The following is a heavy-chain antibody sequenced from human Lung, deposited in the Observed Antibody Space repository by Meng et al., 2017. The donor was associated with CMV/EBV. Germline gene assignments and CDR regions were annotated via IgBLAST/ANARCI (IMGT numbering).Heavy chain of an antibody. CDR3: AKDSTYSA. Sequence: GGSLGLSCAASGFTFSNYAMSWVRQAPGKGLEWVAVIYAGGRSAYYAESVKGRFTIFRDGSKNTVYLEMNSLRAEDTALYYCAKDSTYSAWGQGTLVTVSS. CDR2: IYAGGRSA. V-gene: IGHV3-23*03. J-gene: IGHJ5*02. CDR1: GFTFSNYA. D-gene: IGHD6-13*01.